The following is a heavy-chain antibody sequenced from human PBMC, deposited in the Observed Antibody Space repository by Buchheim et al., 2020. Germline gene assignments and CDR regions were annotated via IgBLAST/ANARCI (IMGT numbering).Heavy chain of an antibody. CDR3: ASREGDIVGATIGYFDY. D-gene: IGHD1-26*01. CDR2: IKQDGSEK. J-gene: IGHJ4*02. Sequence: EVQLVESGGGLVQPGGSLRLSCAASGFTFSSYWMSWVRQAPGKGLEWVANIKQDGSEKYDVDSVKGRFTISRDNAKNSLYLKMNSLRAEDTAVYYCASREGDIVGATIGYFDYWGQGTL. CDR1: GFTFSSYW. V-gene: IGHV3-7*01.